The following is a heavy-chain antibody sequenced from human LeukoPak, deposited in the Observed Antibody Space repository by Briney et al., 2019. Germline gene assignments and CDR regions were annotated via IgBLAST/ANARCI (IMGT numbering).Heavy chain of an antibody. J-gene: IGHJ4*02. CDR3: AKSFRGSGYYSDY. CDR1: GFTFSSYA. D-gene: IGHD3-22*01. Sequence: GGSLRLSCAASGFTFSSYAMSWVRQAPRKGLEWVSVISGSGGSTNYADSVKGRFTISRDNSKNTLYLQMNSLRAEDTAVYYCAKSFRGSGYYSDYWGQGTLVTVSS. CDR2: ISGSGGST. V-gene: IGHV3-23*01.